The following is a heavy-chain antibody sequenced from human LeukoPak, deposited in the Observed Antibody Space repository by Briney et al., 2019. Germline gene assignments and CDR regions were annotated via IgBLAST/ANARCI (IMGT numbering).Heavy chain of an antibody. V-gene: IGHV3-43D*03. CDR1: GFTFDDYA. D-gene: IGHD3-10*01. CDR2: ISWNCGST. J-gene: IGHJ4*02. CDR3: AKDMAAYYYASGNIDY. Sequence: TGGSLRLSCAASGFTFDDYAMYWVRQAPGKGLEWVSLISWNCGSTYYADSVKGRFTISRDNSKDSLYLQMNSLRAEDTALYYCAKDMAAYYYASGNIDYWGQGALVTASS.